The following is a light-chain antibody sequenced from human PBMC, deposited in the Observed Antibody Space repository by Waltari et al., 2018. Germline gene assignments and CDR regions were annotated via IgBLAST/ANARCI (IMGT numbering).Light chain of an antibody. Sequence: SDDLTQSPSLSVFPGQTATITCSGDALRKQPVSWYQQKPGQAPVLVIYPDRERPFGVPYLISGARSGTTVSLTNKVGQAQNGGCYFCQAADYRYFFLMFGGGTQLTRL. CDR2: PDR. J-gene: IGLJ7*01. CDR3: QAADYRYFFLM. V-gene: IGLV3-25*03. CDR1: ALRKQP.